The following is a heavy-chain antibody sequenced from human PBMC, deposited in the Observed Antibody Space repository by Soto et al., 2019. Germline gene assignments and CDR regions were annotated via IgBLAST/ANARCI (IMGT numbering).Heavy chain of an antibody. CDR3: ARDRRYCTNGVCYSYGMDV. V-gene: IGHV4-39*07. Sequence: ETLSLTCTVSGGSIRSSSYWGWIRQPPGKGLEWIGSIYSIGSTYYNPSLKSRVTISVDTSKNQFSLKLSSVTAADTAVYYCARDRRYCTNGVCYSYGMDVWGQGTTVTVSS. J-gene: IGHJ6*02. CDR2: IYSIGST. CDR1: GGSIRSSSY. D-gene: IGHD2-8*01.